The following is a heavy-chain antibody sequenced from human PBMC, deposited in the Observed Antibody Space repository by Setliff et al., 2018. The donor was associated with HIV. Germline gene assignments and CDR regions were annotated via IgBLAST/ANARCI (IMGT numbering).Heavy chain of an antibody. J-gene: IGHJ4*02. CDR3: ARVVAPTKTFGGVIAPYFDY. D-gene: IGHD3-16*02. CDR1: GGSISSFY. Sequence: SETLSLTCTVPGGSISSFYWSWIRQPPGKGLEWIGYIYYSGSTNYNPSLKSRVTISVDTSKNQFSLKLSSVTAADTAVYYCARVVAPTKTFGGVIAPYFDYWGQGTQVTVTS. CDR2: IYYSGST. V-gene: IGHV4-59*01.